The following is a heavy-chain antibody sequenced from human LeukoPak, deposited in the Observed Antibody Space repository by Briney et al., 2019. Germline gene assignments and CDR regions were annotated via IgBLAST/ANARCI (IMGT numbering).Heavy chain of an antibody. CDR2: IYYSGST. V-gene: IGHV4-39*01. J-gene: IGHJ5*02. CDR3: ARHFQGITMIGGDWFDP. D-gene: IGHD3-10*02. CDR1: GGSISSGSYY. Sequence: SETLSLTCTVSGGSISSGSYYWGWIRQPPGKGLEWIGSIYYSGSTYYNPSLKSRVTISVDTSKNQFSLKLSSVTAADTAVYYCARHFQGITMIGGDWFDPWGQGTLVTVSS.